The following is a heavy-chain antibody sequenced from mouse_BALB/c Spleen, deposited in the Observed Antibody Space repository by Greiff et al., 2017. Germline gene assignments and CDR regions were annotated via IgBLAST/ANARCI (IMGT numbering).Heavy chain of an antibody. CDR2: IDPANGNT. V-gene: IGHV14-3*02. CDR1: GFNIKDTY. CDR3: ARAPHLPLDY. D-gene: IGHD5-5*01. J-gene: IGHJ2*01. Sequence: VQLQQSGAELVKPGASVKLSCTASGFNIKDTYMHWVKQRPEQGLEWIGRIDPANGNTKYDPKFQGKATITADTSSNTAYLQLSSLTSDDTAVYYCARAPHLPLDYGGKGTTRTVP.